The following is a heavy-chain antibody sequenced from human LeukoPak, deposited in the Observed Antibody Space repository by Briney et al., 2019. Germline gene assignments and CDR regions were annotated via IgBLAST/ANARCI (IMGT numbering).Heavy chain of an antibody. J-gene: IGHJ4*02. CDR2: INPSGGST. CDR1: GYTFTSYY. D-gene: IGHD2-2*01. V-gene: IGHV1-46*01. CDR3: ASYQRGLSLSTY. Sequence: ASVKVSCKASGYTFTSYYMHWVRQAPGQGLEWMGIINPSGGSTSYAQKFQGRVTMTRDTSMSTVYMELSSLRSEDTAVYYCASYQRGLSLSTYWGQGTLVTVSS.